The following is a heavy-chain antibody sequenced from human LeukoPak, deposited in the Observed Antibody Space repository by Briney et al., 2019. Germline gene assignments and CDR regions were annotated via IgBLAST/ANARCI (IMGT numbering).Heavy chain of an antibody. V-gene: IGHV4-39*07. Sequence: SETLSLTCTVSGGSIGSSTYSWSWIRQPPGKGLEWIGEINHSGSANYNPSLKSRVTISVDTSKNQFSLKLISVTAADTAVYYCARLMVRGVISYYYYYMDVWGKGTTVTISS. CDR2: INHSGSA. J-gene: IGHJ6*03. CDR3: ARLMVRGVISYYYYYMDV. CDR1: GGSIGSSTYS. D-gene: IGHD3-10*01.